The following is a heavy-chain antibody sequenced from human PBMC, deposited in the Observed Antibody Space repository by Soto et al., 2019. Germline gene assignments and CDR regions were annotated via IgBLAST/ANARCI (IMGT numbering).Heavy chain of an antibody. CDR2: INHSGST. CDR1: GGSFSGYY. Sequence: SETLSLTCAVYGGSFSGYYWSWVRQPPGKGLEWIGEINHSGSTNYNPSLKSRVTISVDTSKNQFSLKLSSVTAADTAVYYCARFAKKMYYYDSSGSPDGMDVWGQGTTVTVSS. V-gene: IGHV4-34*01. D-gene: IGHD3-22*01. J-gene: IGHJ6*02. CDR3: ARFAKKMYYYDSSGSPDGMDV.